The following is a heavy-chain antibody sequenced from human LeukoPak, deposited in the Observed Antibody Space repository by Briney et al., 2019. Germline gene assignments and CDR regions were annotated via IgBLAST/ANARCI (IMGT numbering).Heavy chain of an antibody. D-gene: IGHD1-7*01. Sequence: SETLSLTCTVSGGSISSFYWGWIRQPPGKGLEWIVSIYYSGRTYYNPSLKSRVTISVDRSKNQFSLRLTSVTAADTAVYYCARHPELLAFDIWGQGTMVTVSS. CDR3: ARHPELLAFDI. CDR2: IYYSGRT. CDR1: GGSISSFY. J-gene: IGHJ3*02. V-gene: IGHV4-39*01.